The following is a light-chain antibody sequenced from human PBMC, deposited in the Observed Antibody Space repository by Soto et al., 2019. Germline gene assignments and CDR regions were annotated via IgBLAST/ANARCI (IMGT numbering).Light chain of an antibody. Sequence: EIVMTHAPATLSVSPGERATLSCRASQTINNNVAWYQLKDGQVPRLLIYGASTRAADVPARFSGGGSGTEFTLTISSLQPDDFATYYCQQYNSYPYTFGQGTKVDIK. V-gene: IGKV3-15*01. J-gene: IGKJ2*01. CDR3: QQYNSYPYT. CDR2: GAS. CDR1: QTINNN.